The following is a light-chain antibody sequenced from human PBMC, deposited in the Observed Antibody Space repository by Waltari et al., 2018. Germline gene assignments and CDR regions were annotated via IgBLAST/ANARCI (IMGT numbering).Light chain of an antibody. CDR1: SSDVGGYKY. V-gene: IGLV2-14*01. J-gene: IGLJ1*01. CDR3: SSYTSSSTYV. CDR2: DVS. Sequence: QSALTQPASVSGSPGQSITISCTGTSSDVGGYKYVSWYQQHPGKAPKLMIYDVSKRPSGVPNRFSGSKSGNTASLTIYGLQAEDEADYFCSSYTSSSTYVFGTGTKVTVL.